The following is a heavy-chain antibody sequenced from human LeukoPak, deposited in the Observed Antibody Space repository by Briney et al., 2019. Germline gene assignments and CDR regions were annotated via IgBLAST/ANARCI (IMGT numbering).Heavy chain of an antibody. Sequence: SETLSLTCAVYGGSFSGYYWSWIRQPPGKGLEWIGEINHSGSTNYNPSLKSRVTISVDTSKNQFSLQLNSVTPEDTAVYYCAADSSGEGIDYWGQGTLVTVSS. D-gene: IGHD6-19*01. CDR1: GGSFSGYY. J-gene: IGHJ4*02. V-gene: IGHV4-34*01. CDR3: AADSSGEGIDY. CDR2: INHSGST.